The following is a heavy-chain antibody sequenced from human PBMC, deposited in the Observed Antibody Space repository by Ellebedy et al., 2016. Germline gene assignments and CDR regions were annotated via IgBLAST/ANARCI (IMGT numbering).Heavy chain of an antibody. V-gene: IGHV3-23*01. D-gene: IGHD3-22*01. CDR1: GFTFSSYA. J-gene: IGHJ4*02. Sequence: GESLKISCAASGFTFSSYAMSWVRQAPGKGLEWVSAISGSGGSTYYADSVKGRFTVSRDNSKNTLYLQMNSLRAEDTAVYYCAKPPDYYYDSSGYYYPFDYWGQGTLVTVSS. CDR3: AKPPDYYYDSSGYYYPFDY. CDR2: ISGSGGST.